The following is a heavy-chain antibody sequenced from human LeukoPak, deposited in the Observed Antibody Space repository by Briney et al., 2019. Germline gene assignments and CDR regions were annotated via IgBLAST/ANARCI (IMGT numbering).Heavy chain of an antibody. D-gene: IGHD3-10*01. J-gene: IGHJ4*02. V-gene: IGHV3-30*14. CDR2: ISYDGSNK. CDR3: ARGTVTMVDY. CDR1: GFTFSSYA. Sequence: GGSLRLSCAASGFTFSSYAMHWVRQAPGKGLEWVAVISYDGSNKYYADSVKGRFTISRDNSKNTLLLQMNSLRAGDTAVYYCARGTVTMVDYWGQGTLVTVSS.